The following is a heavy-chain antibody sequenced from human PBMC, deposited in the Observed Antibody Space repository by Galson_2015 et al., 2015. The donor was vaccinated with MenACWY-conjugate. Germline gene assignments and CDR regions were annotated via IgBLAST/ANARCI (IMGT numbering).Heavy chain of an antibody. CDR3: VRTSYCSGGRCYSPFDF. CDR1: GFSLSTSGMR. D-gene: IGHD2-15*01. V-gene: IGHV2-70*04. Sequence: PALVKPTQTLTLTCTFSGFSLSTSGMRVNWVRQPPGKALEWLARIDWGDGKLYNTSLRTRVNISKDTSKNQVVLTMTNMDPVDTATYYCVRTSYCSGGRCYSPFDFWGQGTLVTVSS. J-gene: IGHJ4*02. CDR2: IDWGDGK.